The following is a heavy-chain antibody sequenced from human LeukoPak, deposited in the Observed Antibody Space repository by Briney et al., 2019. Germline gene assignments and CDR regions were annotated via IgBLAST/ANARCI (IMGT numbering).Heavy chain of an antibody. V-gene: IGHV1-69*13. CDR2: IIPLFTTT. Sequence: GASVKVSCKASGGNFRSYVISWVRQAPGQGLEWMGGIIPLFTTTNYAQKFQGRVTITADESTSTSYMELRSLRYEDTAVYYCAREKIGTGTVLGKDYYYMDVWGKGTTVTVSS. CDR1: GGNFRSYV. J-gene: IGHJ6*03. CDR3: AREKIGTGTVLGKDYYYMDV. D-gene: IGHD3-16*01.